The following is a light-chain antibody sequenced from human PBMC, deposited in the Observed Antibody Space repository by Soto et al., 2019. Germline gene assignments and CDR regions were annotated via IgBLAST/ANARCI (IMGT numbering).Light chain of an antibody. Sequence: EIVMTQSPATLSVSPGERATLSCRASQSIGSNLAWYQQKPGQAPRLLIYSASTRAAGIPASFSGSGSGTEFTLTISRLQSEDSAVYYCQHYNNWPPGWTFGQGTRVEIK. CDR1: QSIGSN. J-gene: IGKJ1*01. CDR3: QHYNNWPPGWT. CDR2: SAS. V-gene: IGKV3-15*01.